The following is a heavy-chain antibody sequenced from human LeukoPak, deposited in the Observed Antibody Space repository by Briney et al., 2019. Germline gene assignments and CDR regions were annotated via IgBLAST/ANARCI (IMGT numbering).Heavy chain of an antibody. CDR3: ARELWFGEPSGNYGMDV. Sequence: PGGSLRLSCAASGFTFSSYWMSWVRQAPGKGLEWVANIKQDGSEKYYVDSVKGRFTISRDNAKNSLYLRMNSLRAEDTAVYYCARELWFGEPSGNYGMDVWGKGTTVTVSS. J-gene: IGHJ6*04. CDR2: IKQDGSEK. CDR1: GFTFSSYW. D-gene: IGHD3-10*01. V-gene: IGHV3-7*03.